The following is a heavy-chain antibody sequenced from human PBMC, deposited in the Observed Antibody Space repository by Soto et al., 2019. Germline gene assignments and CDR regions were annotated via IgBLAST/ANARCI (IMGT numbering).Heavy chain of an antibody. CDR2: IYSSGST. V-gene: IGHV4-4*07. D-gene: IGHD4-17*01. Sequence: SETLSLTGTVSGGSISSYCWSWIRQPSGKGMEWIGRIYSSGSTNYNPSLKSRVTISVDTSKNQFSLKLNSVTAADTAVYYCARDPLPLYGGYGITTDYYYYGMDVWGQGTTVTVSS. CDR1: GGSISSYC. J-gene: IGHJ6*02. CDR3: ARDPLPLYGGYGITTDYYYYGMDV.